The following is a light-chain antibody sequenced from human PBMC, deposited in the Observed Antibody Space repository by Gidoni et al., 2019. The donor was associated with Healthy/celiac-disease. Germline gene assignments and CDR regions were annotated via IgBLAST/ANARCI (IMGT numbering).Light chain of an antibody. CDR1: QSVSSN. J-gene: IGKJ4*01. CDR2: GAS. V-gene: IGKV3-15*01. CDR3: QQYNNWPRLT. Sequence: EIVMTQSPATLSVSPGERATLSSRASQSVSSNLAWYQQKPGQAPRLLIYGASTRATGIPARFSGSVSGTEFTLTISSLQSEDFAVYYCQQYNNWPRLTFGGGTKVEIK.